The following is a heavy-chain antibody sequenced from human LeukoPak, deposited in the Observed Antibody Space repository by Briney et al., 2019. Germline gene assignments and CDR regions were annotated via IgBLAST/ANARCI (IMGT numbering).Heavy chain of an antibody. CDR3: ARDEDYGDYYMDY. CDR2: ISAYNGNT. V-gene: IGHV1-18*04. J-gene: IGHJ4*02. Sequence: GESLKISCKGSGYSFTSYWSGWVRQMPGKGLEWMGWISAYNGNTNYAQKLQGRVTMTTDTSTSTAYMELRSLRSDDTAVYCCARDEDYGDYYMDYWGQGTLVTVSS. D-gene: IGHD4-17*01. CDR1: GYSFTSYW.